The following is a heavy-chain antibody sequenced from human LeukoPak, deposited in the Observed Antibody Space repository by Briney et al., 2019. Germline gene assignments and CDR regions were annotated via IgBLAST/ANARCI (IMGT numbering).Heavy chain of an antibody. CDR3: ARGPAGWLQFSGYFDY. CDR1: GYTFTGYY. J-gene: IGHJ4*02. V-gene: IGHV1-2*02. CDR2: INPNSGGT. D-gene: IGHD5-24*01. Sequence: APVKVSCKASGYTFTGYYMHWVRQAPGQGLEWMGWINPNSGGTNYAQKFQGRVTMTRDTSISTAYMELSRLRSDDTAVYYCARGPAGWLQFSGYFDYWGQGTLVTVSS.